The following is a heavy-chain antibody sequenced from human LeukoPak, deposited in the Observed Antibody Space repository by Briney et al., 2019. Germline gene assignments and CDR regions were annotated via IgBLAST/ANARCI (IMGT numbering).Heavy chain of an antibody. D-gene: IGHD3-22*01. Sequence: SVKVSCKASGGTFSSYAISWVRQAPGRGLEWMGGIIPIFGTANYAQKFQGRVTITADESTSTAYMELSSLRSEDTAVYYCARVERYYYDSSGYPQYNWFDPWGQGTLVTVSS. CDR3: ARVERYYYDSSGYPQYNWFDP. J-gene: IGHJ5*02. CDR1: GGTFSSYA. V-gene: IGHV1-69*01. CDR2: IIPIFGTA.